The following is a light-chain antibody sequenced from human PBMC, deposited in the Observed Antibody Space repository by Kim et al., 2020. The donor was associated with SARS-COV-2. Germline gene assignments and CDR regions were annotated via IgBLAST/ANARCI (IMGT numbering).Light chain of an antibody. V-gene: IGLV1-40*01. CDR2: ANN. J-gene: IGLJ3*02. Sequence: QPVLTQPPSVSGAPGQRVTISCTGSSSNIGADNGVHWYQQLPGTAPKLLIYANNNRPSGVPDRFSGSRSGTSASLAITGLQAEDEADYYCQSYDSSLSGPVFGGGAKLTVL. CDR1: SSNIGADNG. CDR3: QSYDSSLSGPV.